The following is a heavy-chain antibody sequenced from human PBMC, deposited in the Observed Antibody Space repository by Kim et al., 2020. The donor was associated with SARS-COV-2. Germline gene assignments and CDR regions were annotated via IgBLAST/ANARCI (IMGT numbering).Heavy chain of an antibody. V-gene: IGHV3-9*01. D-gene: IGHD2-15*01. CDR1: GFTFDDYA. CDR2: ISWDSGSI. CDR3: AKDGFCSGGSCYQAGDYYYCMDV. J-gene: IGHJ6*02. Sequence: GGSLRLSCAASGFTFDDYAMHWVRQAPGKGLEWVSGISWDSGSIGYADSVKGRFTISRDNAKNSLYLQMNSLRAEDTALYYCAKDGFCSGGSCYQAGDYYYCMDVWGHGTTVTVSS.